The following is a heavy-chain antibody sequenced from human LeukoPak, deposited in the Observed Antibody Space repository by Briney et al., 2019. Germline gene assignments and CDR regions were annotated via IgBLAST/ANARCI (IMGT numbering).Heavy chain of an antibody. CDR2: MNPNSGNT. J-gene: IGHJ6*03. D-gene: IGHD3-3*01. Sequence: ASVKVSCKASGYTFTSYDINWVRQATGQGLEWMGWMNPNSGNTGYAQKFQGRVTMTRNTSISTAYMELSSLRSEDTAVYYCPRAVRAKNYDFWSGSTKTYYYYYMDVWGKGTTVTVSS. CDR3: PRAVRAKNYDFWSGSTKTYYYYYMDV. V-gene: IGHV1-8*01. CDR1: GYTFTSYD.